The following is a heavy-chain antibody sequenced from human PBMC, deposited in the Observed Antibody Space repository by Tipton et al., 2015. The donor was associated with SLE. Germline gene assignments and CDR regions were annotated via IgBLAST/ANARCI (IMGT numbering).Heavy chain of an antibody. CDR2: IYTSGST. CDR3: AREGYTDGY. J-gene: IGHJ4*02. CDR1: GGSISSGSYY. V-gene: IGHV4-61*02. D-gene: IGHD5-18*01. Sequence: TLSLTCTVSGGSISSGSYYWSWIRQPAGKGLEWIGRIYTSGSTNYNPSLKSRVTISVDTSKNQFSLKLSSVTAADTAVYYCAREGYTDGYWGQGTLVTVSS.